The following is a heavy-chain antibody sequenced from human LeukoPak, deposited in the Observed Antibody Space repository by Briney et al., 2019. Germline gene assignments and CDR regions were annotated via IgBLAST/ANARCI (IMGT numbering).Heavy chain of an antibody. CDR1: GFTFSSYS. D-gene: IGHD3-3*01. CDR2: ISSSSSYI. J-gene: IGHJ3*02. Sequence: GGSLRLSCAASGFTFSSYSMNWVRQAPGKGLEWVSSISSSSSYIYYADSVKGRFTISRDNAKNSLYLQMNSLRAEDTAVYYCAVYTIFGVVQDAFDIWGQGTMVTVSS. V-gene: IGHV3-21*01. CDR3: AVYTIFGVVQDAFDI.